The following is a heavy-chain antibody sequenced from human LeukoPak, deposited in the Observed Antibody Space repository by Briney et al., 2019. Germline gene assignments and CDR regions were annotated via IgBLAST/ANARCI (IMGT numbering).Heavy chain of an antibody. Sequence: GGSLRLSCAASGFTFSSYAMHWVRQAPGKGLEWVAVIRFDGTSQYYADSVKGRFTISRDNSKNTLSLQVNSLRAEDTAVYYCARGGYTYGFFDYWGQGTLVTVSS. V-gene: IGHV3-33*08. J-gene: IGHJ4*02. CDR2: IRFDGTSQ. D-gene: IGHD5-18*01. CDR3: ARGGYTYGFFDY. CDR1: GFTFSSYA.